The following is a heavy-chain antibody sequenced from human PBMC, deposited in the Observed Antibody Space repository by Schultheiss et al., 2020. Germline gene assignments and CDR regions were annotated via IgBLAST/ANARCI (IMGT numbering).Heavy chain of an antibody. V-gene: IGHV4-34*01. CDR3: ARGGVVVAANID. CDR2: INHSGST. Sequence: AETLSLTGAVYGGSFSGYYWSWIRQPPGKGLEWIGEINHSGSTNYNPSLKSRVTISVDTSKNQFSLKLSSVTAADTAVYYCARGGVVVAANIDWGQGTLVTVSS. J-gene: IGHJ4*02. D-gene: IGHD2-15*01. CDR1: GGSFSGYY.